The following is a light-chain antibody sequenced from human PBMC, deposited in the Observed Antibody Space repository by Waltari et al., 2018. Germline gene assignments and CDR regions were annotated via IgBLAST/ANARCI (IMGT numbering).Light chain of an antibody. CDR3: QQTYNTPYT. V-gene: IGKV1-39*01. J-gene: IGKJ2*01. Sequence: DIQMTQSPSSLSSSVGDRVTITCRASQSISSYLNWYQQKPGKAPKLLIYTASSLQSGVPSRFSGSGSGTDFTLTINSLQPEDSATYYCQQTYNTPYTFGQGTNLEIK. CDR2: TAS. CDR1: QSISSY.